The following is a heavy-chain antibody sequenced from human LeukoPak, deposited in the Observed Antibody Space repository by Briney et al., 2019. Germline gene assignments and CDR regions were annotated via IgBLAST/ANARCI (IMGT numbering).Heavy chain of an antibody. D-gene: IGHD3-10*01. J-gene: IGHJ3*02. CDR3: ARMTSNYDSGTYQSDAFDI. Sequence: GESLKISCKGSGYSFTDYWISWVRQTPGKGLEWMGRIGTSDSYTSYKKAFQGHGAISVDKSISTAYLQWSSLKASDTAMYFCARMTSNYDSGTYQSDAFDIWGQGTMVTVSP. V-gene: IGHV5-10-1*01. CDR1: GYSFTDYW. CDR2: IGTSDSYT.